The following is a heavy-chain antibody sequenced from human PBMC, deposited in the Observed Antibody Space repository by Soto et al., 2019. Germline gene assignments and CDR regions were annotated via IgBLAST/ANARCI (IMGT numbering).Heavy chain of an antibody. CDR2: INTGNGNT. V-gene: IGHV1-3*04. J-gene: IGHJ4*02. Sequence: ASVKVSCKASGYTFTSYAMHWVRQAPGQRLEWMGWINTGNGNTKYSQKFQGRVTITRDTSASTAYMELRSLRSDDTAVYYCARDISGWGYYFDYWGQGTLVTVSS. D-gene: IGHD6-19*01. CDR3: ARDISGWGYYFDY. CDR1: GYTFTSYA.